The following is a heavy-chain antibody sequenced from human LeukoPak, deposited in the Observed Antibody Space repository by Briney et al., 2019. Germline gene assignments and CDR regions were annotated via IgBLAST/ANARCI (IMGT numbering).Heavy chain of an antibody. CDR3: AKAWRTAMPYYFDY. CDR2: SSASGATT. Sequence: GGSLRLSCAASGFTFSRSAMSWVRQAPGKGLEWVSVSSASGATTYYADSVKGRFTISRDNSKNTLYLQMNSLRAEDTAVYYCAKAWRTAMPYYFDYWGQGTLVTVSS. J-gene: IGHJ4*02. CDR1: GFTFSRSA. D-gene: IGHD5-18*01. V-gene: IGHV3-23*01.